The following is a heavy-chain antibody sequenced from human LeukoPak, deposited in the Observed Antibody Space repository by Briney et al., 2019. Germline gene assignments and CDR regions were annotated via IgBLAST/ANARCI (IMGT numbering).Heavy chain of an antibody. J-gene: IGHJ4*02. CDR3: AKDSYDFWSGTPGY. D-gene: IGHD3-3*01. V-gene: IGHV3-30*02. Sequence: GGSLRLSCAASGFTFSSYAMHWVRQAPGKGLEWVAFIRYDGSNKYYADSVKGRFTISRDNSKNTLYLQMNSLRAEDTAVYYCAKDSYDFWSGTPGYWGQGTLVTVSS. CDR2: IRYDGSNK. CDR1: GFTFSSYA.